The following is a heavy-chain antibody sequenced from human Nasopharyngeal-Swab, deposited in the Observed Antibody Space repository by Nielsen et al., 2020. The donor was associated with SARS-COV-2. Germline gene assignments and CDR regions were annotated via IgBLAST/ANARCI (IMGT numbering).Heavy chain of an antibody. D-gene: IGHD3-16*02. CDR3: ARDRITFGGAIVKGDAFDI. J-gene: IGHJ3*02. V-gene: IGHV3-33*01. Sequence: WIRQPPGKGLEWVAVIWYDGSNKYYADSVKGRFTISRDNSKNTLYLQMNSLRAEDTAVYYCARDRITFGGAIVKGDAFDIWGQGTMVTVSS. CDR2: IWYDGSNK.